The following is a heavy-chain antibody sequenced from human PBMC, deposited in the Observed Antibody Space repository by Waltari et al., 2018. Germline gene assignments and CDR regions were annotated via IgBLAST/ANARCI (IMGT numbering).Heavy chain of an antibody. CDR3: SRDQGPHSGWLSGYYYYYGMDV. CDR2: IYHSGST. CDR1: GYSISSGYY. D-gene: IGHD6-19*01. Sequence: QVQLQESGPGLVKPSETLSLTCAVSGYSISSGYYWGWIRQPPGKGLEWIGSIYHSGSTYDNPSLKSRVTISVDTAKNQFSLKLSAVTAADTAVYYCSRDQGPHSGWLSGYYYYYGMDVWGQGTTVTVSS. J-gene: IGHJ6*02. V-gene: IGHV4-38-2*02.